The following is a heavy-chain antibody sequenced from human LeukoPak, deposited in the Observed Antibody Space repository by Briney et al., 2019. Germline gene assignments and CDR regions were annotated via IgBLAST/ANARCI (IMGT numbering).Heavy chain of an antibody. CDR3: ARAPSHSGYNWNDASYYYGMDV. CDR1: GGTFSSYA. V-gene: IGHV1-69*04. D-gene: IGHD1-20*01. Sequence: SVKVSCKASGGTFSSYAISWVRQAPGQGLEWMGRIIPIFGIANYAQKFQGRVTITADKSTSTAYMELSSLRSEDTAVYYCARAPSHSGYNWNDASYYYGMDVWGQGTTVTVSS. J-gene: IGHJ6*02. CDR2: IIPIFGIA.